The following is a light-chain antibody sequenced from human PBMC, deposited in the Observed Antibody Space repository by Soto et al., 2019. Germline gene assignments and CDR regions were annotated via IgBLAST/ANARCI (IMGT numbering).Light chain of an antibody. CDR1: SNDVGAFDY. Sequence: QSALTQPASVSASPGQSISISCTGTSNDVGAFDYVSWYQQHPGKAPKLIIFEVFNRPSGVSTRFSGSKSGSTASLTISGLQAEDEADYFCSSHITNNAHVFGGGTKLTVL. J-gene: IGLJ2*01. CDR3: SSHITNNAHV. CDR2: EVF. V-gene: IGLV2-14*01.